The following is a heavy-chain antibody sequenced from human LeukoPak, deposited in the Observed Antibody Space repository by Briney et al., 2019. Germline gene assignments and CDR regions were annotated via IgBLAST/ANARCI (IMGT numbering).Heavy chain of an antibody. J-gene: IGHJ4*02. V-gene: IGHV1-18*04. CDR3: ARGGSGNYYKPLDY. CDR2: ISAYNGNT. D-gene: IGHD3-10*01. Sequence: ASVKVSCKASGYTFTGYYMHWVRRAPGQGLEWMGWISAYNGNTNYAQKLQGRVTMTTDTSTRTAYMELRSLRSDDTAVYYCARGGSGNYYKPLDYWGQGTLVTVSS. CDR1: GYTFTGYY.